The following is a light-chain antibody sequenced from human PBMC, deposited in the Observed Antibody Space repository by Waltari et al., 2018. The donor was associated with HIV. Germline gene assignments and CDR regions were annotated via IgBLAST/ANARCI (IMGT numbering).Light chain of an antibody. V-gene: IGLV2-11*02. CDR2: DVS. CDR1: SSDGGGYTY. J-gene: IGLJ1*01. CDR3: CSYAGSYSYV. Sequence: QSALTQPRSVSWSPGQCVTISCAGLSSDGGGYTYVSWYEQHPGTAPKLMIYDVSKRPSGVPDRFSGSKSGNTASLTISGLQAEDEADYYCCSYAGSYSYVFGTGTKVTGL.